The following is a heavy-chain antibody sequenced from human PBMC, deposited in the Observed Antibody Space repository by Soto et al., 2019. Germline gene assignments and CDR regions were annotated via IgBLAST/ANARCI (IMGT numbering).Heavy chain of an antibody. D-gene: IGHD2-2*01. Sequence: GGSLRLSCAASGFTFRTYGLSWVRQAPGKGLECVSTVTANGGGTYYADSVEGRFTISRDNSKNTLYLHMSSLRAEDTALYYCARSYCGGTACYSPFDYWGQGTLVTVSS. CDR3: ARSYCGGTACYSPFDY. CDR1: GFTFRTYG. CDR2: VTANGGGT. J-gene: IGHJ4*02. V-gene: IGHV3-23*01.